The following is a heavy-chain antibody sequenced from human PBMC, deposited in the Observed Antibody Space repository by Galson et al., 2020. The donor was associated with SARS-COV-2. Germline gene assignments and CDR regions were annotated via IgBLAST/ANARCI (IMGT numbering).Heavy chain of an antibody. V-gene: IGHV4-61*02. CDR1: GGSITNGGSY. Sequence: SETLSLTCTVSGGSITNGGSYWSWVRQPAGKGLEWIGRIHTSGSTKYSPSLNSRIIILLDTSKNQFSLKVNSVTAADTAVYYCASETDYGNYHYFPNWGQGTLVTVSS. CDR3: ASETDYGNYHYFPN. J-gene: IGHJ1*01. D-gene: IGHD4-17*01. CDR2: IHTSGST.